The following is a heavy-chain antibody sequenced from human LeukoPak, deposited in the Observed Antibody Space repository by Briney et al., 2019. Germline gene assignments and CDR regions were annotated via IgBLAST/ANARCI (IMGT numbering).Heavy chain of an antibody. J-gene: IGHJ6*02. Sequence: GASVKVSCKASGGTFSSYAISWVRQAPGQGLEWMGRIIPIFGIASYAQKFQGRVTITADKSTSTAYMELSSLRSEDTAVYYCARIGVPSVVYYYGMDVWGQGTTVTVSS. D-gene: IGHD3-3*01. V-gene: IGHV1-69*04. CDR2: IIPIFGIA. CDR1: GGTFSSYA. CDR3: ARIGVPSVVYYYGMDV.